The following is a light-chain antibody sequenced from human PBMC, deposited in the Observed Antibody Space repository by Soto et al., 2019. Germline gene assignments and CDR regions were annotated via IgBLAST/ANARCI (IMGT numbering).Light chain of an antibody. Sequence: QSVLTQPASVSGSPGQSITISCTGAVSEVAGYTYVSWYQQHPGKGPKVIIYDVSNRPSGVSNRFSGSKSGTTASLTISGLQAEDEADDYCSSVTRILGRFGGGPQLTVL. CDR1: VSEVAGYTY. J-gene: IGLJ2*01. CDR2: DVS. CDR3: SSVTRILGR. V-gene: IGLV2-14*03.